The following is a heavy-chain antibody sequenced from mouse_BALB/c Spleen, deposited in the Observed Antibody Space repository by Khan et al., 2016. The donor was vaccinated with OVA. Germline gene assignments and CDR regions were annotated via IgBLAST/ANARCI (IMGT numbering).Heavy chain of an antibody. V-gene: IGHV1-4*01. CDR1: GYIFTSYM. J-gene: IGHJ3*01. Sequence: QVQLKESGAELARPGASVKMSCKASGYIFTSYMMHWVKQRPGQGLEWIGDINPSSGYNNYNQKFKDKATLTADKSSSTAYRQLSSLTSEDSAVYYCTRGGYGSFGYWGQGTLVTVSA. CDR2: INPSSGYN. D-gene: IGHD1-1*01. CDR3: TRGGYGSFGY.